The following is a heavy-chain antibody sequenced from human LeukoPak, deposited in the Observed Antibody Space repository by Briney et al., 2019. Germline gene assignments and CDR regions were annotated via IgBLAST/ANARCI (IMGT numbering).Heavy chain of an antibody. V-gene: IGHV1-2*02. CDR1: GYTFTGYY. J-gene: IGHJ5*02. D-gene: IGHD6-25*01. CDR2: INTNSGGT. CDR3: ARDWSRGGKNWFDP. Sequence: ASVKVSCKASGYTFTGYYMHWVRQAPGQGLEWMGWINTNSGGTNYAQKFQGRVTMTRDTSISTAYMELSRLRSDDTAVYYCARDWSRGGKNWFDPWGQGTLVTVSS.